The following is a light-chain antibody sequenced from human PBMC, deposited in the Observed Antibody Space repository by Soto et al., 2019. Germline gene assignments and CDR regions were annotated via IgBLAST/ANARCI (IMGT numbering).Light chain of an antibody. CDR3: LQYYSTPWT. Sequence: DIVMTQSPDSLAVSLGERATINCKSSQSVLSSSNNKNYLTWYQQKLGQPPRLLIYWASTRESGVPDRFSGSGSGADFTLTINGLQALDVAVYYCLQYYSTPWTFRQGTDVDIK. CDR1: QSVLSSSNNKNY. V-gene: IGKV4-1*01. CDR2: WAS. J-gene: IGKJ1*01.